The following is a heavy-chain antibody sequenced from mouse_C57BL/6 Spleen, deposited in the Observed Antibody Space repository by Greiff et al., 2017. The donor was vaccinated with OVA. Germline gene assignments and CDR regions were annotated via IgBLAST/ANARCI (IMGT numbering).Heavy chain of an antibody. J-gene: IGHJ3*01. Sequence: EVKLVESGGDLVKPGGSLKLSCAASGFTFSSYGMSWVRQTPDKRLEWVATISSGGSYTYYPDSVKGRFTISRDNAKNTLYLQMSSLKSEDTAMYYFARRGDYDSWFAYWGQGTLVTVSA. V-gene: IGHV5-6*02. CDR3: ARRGDYDSWFAY. D-gene: IGHD2-4*01. CDR1: GFTFSSYG. CDR2: ISSGGSYT.